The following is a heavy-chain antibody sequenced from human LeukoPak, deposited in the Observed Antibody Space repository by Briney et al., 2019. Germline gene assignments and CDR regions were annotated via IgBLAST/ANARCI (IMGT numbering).Heavy chain of an antibody. J-gene: IGHJ5*02. CDR2: IYYSGST. D-gene: IGHD3-3*01. V-gene: IGHV4-59*01. CDR3: AREPVYDFWSGQGSWFDP. Sequence: PSETLSLTCAVYGGSFSGYYWSWIRQPPGKGLEWIGYIYYSGSTNYNPSLKSRVTISVDTSKNQFSLKLSSVTAADTAVYYCAREPVYDFWSGQGSWFDPWGQGTLVTVSS. CDR1: GGSFSGYY.